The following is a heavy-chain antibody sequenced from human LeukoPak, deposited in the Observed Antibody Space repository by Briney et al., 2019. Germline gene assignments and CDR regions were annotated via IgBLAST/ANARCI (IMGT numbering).Heavy chain of an antibody. J-gene: IGHJ5*02. Sequence: SETLSLTCTVSGGSISSNNYYWSWIRQPAGKGLEWIGRIYTSGSTNYNPSLKSRVAISVDTSKNQFSLKLSSVTAADTAVYYCASSLGYCSGDSCFGNWFDPWGQGTLVTVSS. CDR1: GGSISSNNYY. CDR3: ASSLGYCSGDSCFGNWFDP. V-gene: IGHV4-61*02. D-gene: IGHD2-15*01. CDR2: IYTSGST.